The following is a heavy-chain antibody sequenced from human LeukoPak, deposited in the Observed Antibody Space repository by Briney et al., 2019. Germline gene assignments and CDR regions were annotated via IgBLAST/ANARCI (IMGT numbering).Heavy chain of an antibody. D-gene: IGHD4-17*01. V-gene: IGHV1-2*02. CDR1: GYTFTGYY. CDR2: INPNSGGT. Sequence: ASVKVSCKASGYTFTGYYMHWVRQAPGQGLEWMGWINPNSGGTNYAQKFQGRVTMTRDTSISTAYMELSRLRSDDTAVYYCARALYGARYFDYWGQGTLVTVSS. CDR3: ARALYGARYFDY. J-gene: IGHJ4*02.